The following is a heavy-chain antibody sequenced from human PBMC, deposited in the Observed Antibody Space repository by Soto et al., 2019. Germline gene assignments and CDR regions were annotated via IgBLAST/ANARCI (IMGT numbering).Heavy chain of an antibody. J-gene: IGHJ4*02. CDR2: INHSGST. CDR1: GGSFSGYY. D-gene: IGHD3-9*01. CDR3: ARGGGVLRYFDWAY. Sequence: QVQLQQWGAGLLKPSETLSLTCAVYGGSFSGYYWSWIRQPPGKGLEWIGEINHSGSTNYNPSLKSRVTISVDTSKNQFSLKLSSVTAADTAVYYCARGGGVLRYFDWAYWGQGTLVTVSS. V-gene: IGHV4-34*01.